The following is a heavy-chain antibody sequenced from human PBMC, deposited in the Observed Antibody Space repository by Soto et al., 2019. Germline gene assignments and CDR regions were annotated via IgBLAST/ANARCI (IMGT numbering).Heavy chain of an antibody. J-gene: IGHJ4*02. Sequence: PSETLSLTCAVSGGSISSGGYSWSWIRQPPGKGLEWIGEINHSGSTNYNPSLKSRVTISVDTSKNQFSLKLSSVTAADTAVYYCARGSSPGWDYWGQGTLVTVSS. V-gene: IGHV4-34*01. D-gene: IGHD2-15*01. CDR3: ARGSSPGWDY. CDR2: INHSGST. CDR1: GGSISSGGYS.